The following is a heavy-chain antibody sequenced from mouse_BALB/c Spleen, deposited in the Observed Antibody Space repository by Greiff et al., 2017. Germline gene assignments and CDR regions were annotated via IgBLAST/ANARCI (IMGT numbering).Heavy chain of an antibody. V-gene: IGHV1S81*02. Sequence: QVQLQQPGAELVKPGASVKLSCKASGYTFTSYWMHWVKQRPGQGLEWIGEINPSNGRTNYNEKFKSKATLTVDKSSSTAYMQLSSLTSEDSAVYYGASAWFAYWGQGTLVTVSA. CDR2: INPSNGRT. CDR3: ASAWFAY. J-gene: IGHJ3*01. CDR1: GYTFTSYW.